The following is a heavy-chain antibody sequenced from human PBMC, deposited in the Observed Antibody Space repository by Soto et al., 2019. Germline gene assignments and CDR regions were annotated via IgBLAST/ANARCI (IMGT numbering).Heavy chain of an antibody. D-gene: IGHD4-17*01. CDR3: ARGTVHFDY. J-gene: IGHJ4*02. CDR1: GFTFSSYG. CDR2: IWNEGSNT. Sequence: QVQLVESGGGVVQPGRSLRLSCAASGFTFSSYGMHWVRQAPGKGLEWVAVIWNEGSNTYYADSVKGRFTISRDNSKNTMYLQMNSLRAQDTAVYYCARGTVHFDYWGQGTLVTVSS. V-gene: IGHV3-33*01.